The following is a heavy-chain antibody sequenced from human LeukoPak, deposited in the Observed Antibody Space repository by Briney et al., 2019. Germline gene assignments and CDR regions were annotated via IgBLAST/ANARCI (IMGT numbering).Heavy chain of an antibody. J-gene: IGHJ1*01. CDR1: GFTFSSSS. Sequence: GGSLRLFCVASGFTFSSSSMSWVRRAPGKGLEWVAAISGSGDNTYYADSVTGQFTISRDNSKNTLYLQTDTVRAEDTAVYYCAKGSTTWGTEYFQNWGQGTLVTVSS. V-gene: IGHV3-23*01. CDR2: ISGSGDNT. CDR3: AKGSTTWGTEYFQN. D-gene: IGHD3-16*01.